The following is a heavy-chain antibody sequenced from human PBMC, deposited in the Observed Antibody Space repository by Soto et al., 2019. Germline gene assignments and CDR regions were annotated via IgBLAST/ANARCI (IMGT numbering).Heavy chain of an antibody. CDR3: AKDREVLRFLEWLFDY. D-gene: IGHD3-3*01. J-gene: IGHJ4*02. CDR2: ISGSGGST. Sequence: GGSLRLTCAASGFTFSSYAMSWVRQAPGKGLEWVSAISGSGGSTYYADSVKGRFTISRDNSKNTLYLQMNSLRAEDTAVYYCAKDREVLRFLEWLFDYWGQGTLVTVSS. V-gene: IGHV3-23*01. CDR1: GFTFSSYA.